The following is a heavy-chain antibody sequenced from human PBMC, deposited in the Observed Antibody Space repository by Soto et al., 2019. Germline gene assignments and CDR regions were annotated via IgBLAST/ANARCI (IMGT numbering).Heavy chain of an antibody. V-gene: IGHV4-59*01. Sequence: SETLSLTCAVYGGSFSGYYWSWIRQPPGKGLEWIGYIYYSGSTNYNPALKSRVTISVDTSKNQFSLKLSSVTAADTAVYYCARATSNYDILTGYYLIWFDPWRQGTLVTV. D-gene: IGHD3-9*01. CDR3: ARATSNYDILTGYYLIWFDP. CDR2: IYYSGST. J-gene: IGHJ5*02. CDR1: GGSFSGYY.